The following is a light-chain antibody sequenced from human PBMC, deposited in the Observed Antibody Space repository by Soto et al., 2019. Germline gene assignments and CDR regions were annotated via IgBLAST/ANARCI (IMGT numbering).Light chain of an antibody. Sequence: QSALTQPASLSGSPGQSITISCTGTSSDIGSYNYVSWYQQHPGKAPKLMIFDVSYRPSGISDRFFGSKSGNTASLTISGLQPEDEADYYGSSYGASSTLFGGGTKLTVL. CDR2: DVS. J-gene: IGLJ2*01. CDR1: SSDIGSYNY. V-gene: IGLV2-14*03. CDR3: SSYGASSTL.